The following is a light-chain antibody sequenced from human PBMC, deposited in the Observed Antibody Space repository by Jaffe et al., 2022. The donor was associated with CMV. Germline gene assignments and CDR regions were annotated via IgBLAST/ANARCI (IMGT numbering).Light chain of an antibody. Sequence: QSALTQPASVSGSPGQSITISCTGNSNDIGTYNYVSWYQQHPGKAPKVIIYGVNNRPSGVSNRFSGSKSGNTASLAISGLQAEDEADYYCSSFTTTNTVLFGGGTKLTVL. CDR2: GVN. CDR1: SNDIGTYNY. J-gene: IGLJ2*01. CDR3: SSFTTTNTVL. V-gene: IGLV2-14*03.